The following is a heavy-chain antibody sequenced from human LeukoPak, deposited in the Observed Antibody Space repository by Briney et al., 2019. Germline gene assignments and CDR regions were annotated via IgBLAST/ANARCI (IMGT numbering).Heavy chain of an antibody. J-gene: IGHJ4*02. Sequence: PGGSLRLSCAASGFTFDDYAMHWVRQAPRKGLEWVSGISWNSGSIGYADSVKGRFTISRDNAKNSLYLQMNSLRAEDTALYYCAKDISQPDSSSWYGGFDYWGQGTLVTVSS. D-gene: IGHD6-13*01. CDR3: AKDISQPDSSSWYGGFDY. V-gene: IGHV3-9*01. CDR1: GFTFDDYA. CDR2: ISWNSGSI.